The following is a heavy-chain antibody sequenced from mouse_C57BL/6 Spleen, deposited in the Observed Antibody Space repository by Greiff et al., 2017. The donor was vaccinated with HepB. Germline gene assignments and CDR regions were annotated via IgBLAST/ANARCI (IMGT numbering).Heavy chain of an antibody. J-gene: IGHJ2*01. CDR3: ARGYFDY. Sequence: EVNVVESGGGLVKPGGSLKLSCAASGFTFSDYGMHGVRQAPEKGLEWVAYISSGSSTIYYADTVKGRFTISRDNAKNTLFLQMTSLRSEDTAMYYCARGYFDYWGQGTTLTVSS. CDR2: ISSGSSTI. V-gene: IGHV5-17*01. CDR1: GFTFSDYG.